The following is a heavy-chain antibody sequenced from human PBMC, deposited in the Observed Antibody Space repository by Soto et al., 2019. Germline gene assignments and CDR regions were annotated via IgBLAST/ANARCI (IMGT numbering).Heavy chain of an antibody. D-gene: IGHD2-15*01. CDR2: INAGNGNT. CDR3: ARDGPAGGTFDY. J-gene: IGHJ4*02. V-gene: IGHV1-3*01. Sequence: GASVKVSCKASGYSFTIYAMHWVRQAPGQRLEWMGWINAGNGNTKYSQKFQGRVTITRDTSASTAYMELSSLRSEDTAVYYCARDGPAGGTFDYWGQGTLVTVSS. CDR1: GYSFTIYA.